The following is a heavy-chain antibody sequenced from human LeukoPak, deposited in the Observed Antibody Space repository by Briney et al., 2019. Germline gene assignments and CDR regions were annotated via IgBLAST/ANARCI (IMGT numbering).Heavy chain of an antibody. D-gene: IGHD2-21*02. CDR3: ARANDCRL. Sequence: GGSLRLSCGASLFTFSNYWMSWVRQAPGKGLEWVANIKEDGSEKFYVDSVKGRFTISRDNARNSLYLQMNSLSAEDTAVYYCARANDCRLWGQGTLVTVSS. J-gene: IGHJ1*01. CDR1: LFTFSNYW. V-gene: IGHV3-7*01. CDR2: IKEDGSEK.